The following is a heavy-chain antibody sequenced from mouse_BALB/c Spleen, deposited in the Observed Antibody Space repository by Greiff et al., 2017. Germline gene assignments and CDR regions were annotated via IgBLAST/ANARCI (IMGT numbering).Heavy chain of an antibody. J-gene: IGHJ3*01. CDR1: GYSITSDYA. Sequence: EVKLQESGPGLVKPSQSLSLTCTVTGYSITSDYAWNWIRQFPGNKLEWMGYISYSGSTSYNPSLKSRISITRDTSKNQFFLQLNSVTTEDTATYYCARGNYWFAYWGQGTLVTVSA. V-gene: IGHV3-2*02. D-gene: IGHD2-1*01. CDR2: ISYSGST. CDR3: ARGNYWFAY.